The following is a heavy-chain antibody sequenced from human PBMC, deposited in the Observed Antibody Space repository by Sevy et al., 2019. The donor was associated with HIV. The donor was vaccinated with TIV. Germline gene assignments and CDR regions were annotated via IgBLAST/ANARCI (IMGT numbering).Heavy chain of an antibody. CDR2: INPSSGGT. Sequence: ASVKVSCETSGYTFTYYYIHWVRQAPGQGLEWMGWINPSSGGTQYAQKFQGRVSVTSDTSRRTSYMELRRLRSDDTARYYCAGQVDNWFDPWGQGTPVTVSS. CDR1: GYTFTYYY. J-gene: IGHJ5*02. D-gene: IGHD2-15*01. CDR3: AGQVDNWFDP. V-gene: IGHV1-2*02.